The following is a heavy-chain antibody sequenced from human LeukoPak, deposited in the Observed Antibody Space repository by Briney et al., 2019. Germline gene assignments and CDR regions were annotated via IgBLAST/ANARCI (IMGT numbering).Heavy chain of an antibody. V-gene: IGHV3-7*01. Sequence: PGGSLRLSCEATGFIFSNYWMAWVRQAPGKGLGWVANIKEDGSDKNYVDSMKGRFTISRDNAKNSLYLQMNSLRAEDTAVYYCARDLRVVEDRDYWGQGTLVTVSS. J-gene: IGHJ4*02. CDR1: GFIFSNYW. D-gene: IGHD2-15*01. CDR2: IKEDGSDK. CDR3: ARDLRVVEDRDY.